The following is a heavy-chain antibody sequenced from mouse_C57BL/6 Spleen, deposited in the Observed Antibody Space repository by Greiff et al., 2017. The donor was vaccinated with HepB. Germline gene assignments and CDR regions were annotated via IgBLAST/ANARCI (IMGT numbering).Heavy chain of an antibody. V-gene: IGHV1-15*01. Sequence: VQLQQSGAELVRPGASVTLSCKASGYTFTDYEMHWVKQTPVHGLEWIGAIDPETGGTAYNQKFKGKAILTADKSSSTAYMELRSLTSEDSAVYYCTRRAYYSNWYYFDYWSQGTTLTVSS. J-gene: IGHJ2*01. CDR2: IDPETGGT. D-gene: IGHD2-5*01. CDR3: TRRAYYSNWYYFDY. CDR1: GYTFTDYE.